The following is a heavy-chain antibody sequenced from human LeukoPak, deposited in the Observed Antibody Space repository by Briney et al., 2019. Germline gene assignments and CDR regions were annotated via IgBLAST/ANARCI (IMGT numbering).Heavy chain of an antibody. Sequence: PGGSLRLSCAASGFTFSSYAMHWVRQAPGKGLEWVAVISYDGSNKYYADSVKGRFTISRDNAKNSLYLQMNSLRAEDTALYYCAKDSYPYVAVAFDIWGQGTMVTVSS. CDR2: ISYDGSNK. CDR3: AKDSYPYVAVAFDI. J-gene: IGHJ3*02. V-gene: IGHV3-30-3*02. D-gene: IGHD3-16*01. CDR1: GFTFSSYA.